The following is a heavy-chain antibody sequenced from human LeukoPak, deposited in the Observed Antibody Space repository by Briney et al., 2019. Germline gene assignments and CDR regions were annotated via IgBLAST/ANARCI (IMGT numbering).Heavy chain of an antibody. Sequence: IPSKTLSLTCTVSGGSISIISSSTYYWGWIRQAPGKGLEWIGSLYYGENSHYNPSLKSRATLSVDTSNNQFSLKLTSVTAADAAVYFCARQLPTAAADTRGYFDYWGQGTVVTVSS. CDR2: LYYGENS. V-gene: IGHV4-39*01. CDR1: GGSISIISSSTYY. D-gene: IGHD6-25*01. J-gene: IGHJ4*02. CDR3: ARQLPTAAADTRGYFDY.